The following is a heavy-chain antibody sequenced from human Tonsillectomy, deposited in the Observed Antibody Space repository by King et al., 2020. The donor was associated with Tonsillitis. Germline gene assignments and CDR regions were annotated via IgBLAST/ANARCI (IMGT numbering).Heavy chain of an antibody. CDR1: GFTFGDYA. CDR3: ARDGLAYTSSWYPTYYFDY. D-gene: IGHD6-13*01. V-gene: IGHV3-49*03. CDR2: IRSTSYGGTT. J-gene: IGHJ4*02. Sequence: QLVQSGGGLVQPGRSLRLSCTPSGFTFGDYAISWFRQAPGMGLEWVGFIRSTSYGGTTQYAASVKGIFSISRDDSKSIAYLQMNSLKTEDTAMYYCARDGLAYTSSWYPTYYFDYWGQGTLVTVSS.